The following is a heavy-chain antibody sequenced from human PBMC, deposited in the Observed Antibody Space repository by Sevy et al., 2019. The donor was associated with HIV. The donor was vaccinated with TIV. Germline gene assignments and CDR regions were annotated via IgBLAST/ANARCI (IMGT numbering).Heavy chain of an antibody. Sequence: GGSLRLSCAGSGFNFDEYSINWFRQAPGKGLEWVGFIRSKHYGGRTEYAASLNGRFSISRDDSTSVASLVMNSLTIEDTGFYYCTRSYCSDSACYRADYWGRGTQVTVSS. J-gene: IGHJ4*02. D-gene: IGHD2-15*01. V-gene: IGHV3-49*03. CDR2: IRSKHYGGRT. CDR1: GFNFDEYS. CDR3: TRSYCSDSACYRADY.